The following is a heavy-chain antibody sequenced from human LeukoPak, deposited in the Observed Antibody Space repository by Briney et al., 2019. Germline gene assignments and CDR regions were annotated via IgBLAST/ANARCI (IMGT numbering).Heavy chain of an antibody. D-gene: IGHD2-2*01. CDR3: ASIRCSSTSCYSP. V-gene: IGHV1-2*02. Sequence: GASVKVSCKASGYTFTGYYMHWVRQAPGQGLEWMGWINPNSGGTNYAQKFRGRVTMTRDTSISTAYMELSRLRSDDTAVYYCASIRCSSTSCYSPWGQGTLVTVSS. CDR1: GYTFTGYY. CDR2: INPNSGGT. J-gene: IGHJ5*02.